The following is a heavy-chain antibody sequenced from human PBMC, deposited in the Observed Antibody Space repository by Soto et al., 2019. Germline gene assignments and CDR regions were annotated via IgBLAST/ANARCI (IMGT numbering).Heavy chain of an antibody. J-gene: IGHJ4*02. D-gene: IGHD3-3*01. V-gene: IGHV3-49*03. CDR2: IRSEAYGGTT. Sequence: GGSLRLSCTASGFTFGDYAMSWFRQAPGKGLEWVGFIRSEAYGGTTEYAASVKGRFTISRDDSKSIAYLQMNSLKTEDTAVYYCTRDEYYDFPHSTDWGQGTLVTVSS. CDR3: TRDEYYDFPHSTD. CDR1: GFTFGDYA.